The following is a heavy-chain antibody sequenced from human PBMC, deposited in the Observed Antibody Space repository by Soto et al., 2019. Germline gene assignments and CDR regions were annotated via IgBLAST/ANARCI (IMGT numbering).Heavy chain of an antibody. CDR1: GGTFSSYA. D-gene: IGHD3-3*01. J-gene: IGHJ6*02. CDR2: IIPIFGTA. Sequence: QVQLVQSGAEVKKPGSSVKVSCKASGGTFSSYAISWVRQAPGQGLEWMGGIIPIFGTANYAQKFQGRVTITADKSTSTAYMDLSSLSSEDTAVYYCARRGDYDFWSGYLYGMDVWGQGTTVTVSS. CDR3: ARRGDYDFWSGYLYGMDV. V-gene: IGHV1-69*06.